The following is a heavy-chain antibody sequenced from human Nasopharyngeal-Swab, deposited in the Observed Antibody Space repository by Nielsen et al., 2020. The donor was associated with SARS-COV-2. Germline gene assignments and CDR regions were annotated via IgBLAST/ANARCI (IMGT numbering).Heavy chain of an antibody. Sequence: WVRQAPGQGLEWMGGIIPIFGTANYAQKFQGSVTITADESTSTAYMELSSLRSEDTAVYYCAKDAVPLAAAGTGVGYFDYWGQGTLVTVSS. D-gene: IGHD6-13*01. V-gene: IGHV1-69*01. J-gene: IGHJ4*02. CDR3: AKDAVPLAAAGTGVGYFDY. CDR2: IIPIFGTA.